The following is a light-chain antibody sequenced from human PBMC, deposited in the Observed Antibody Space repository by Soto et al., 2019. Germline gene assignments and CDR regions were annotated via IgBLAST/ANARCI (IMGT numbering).Light chain of an antibody. J-gene: IGKJ4*01. CDR2: ATS. CDR1: QDIRSD. CDR3: LQHNSYPLT. V-gene: IGKV1-17*01. Sequence: IQITQFPSSLSASVGDRVTLTCRASQDIRSDLGWYHQKPGKAPKRLIYATSSLQSGVPSRFSGSGSGTDFTLTISSLQPEDFATYYCLQHNSYPLTFGGGTKVDIK.